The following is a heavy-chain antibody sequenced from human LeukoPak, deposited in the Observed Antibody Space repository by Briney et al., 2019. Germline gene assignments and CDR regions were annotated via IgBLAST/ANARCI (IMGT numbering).Heavy chain of an antibody. CDR2: IKQDESER. V-gene: IGHV3-7*01. D-gene: IGHD3-10*01. CDR3: ARLSAYYYGSYFYYYMDV. J-gene: IGHJ6*03. Sequence: GGSLRLSCTTSGFSFSGYWMHWVRQAPGKGPEWVANIKQDESERYTVDSVKGRFTISRDNAKNSVYLHMNSLRAEDTALYYCARLSAYYYGSYFYYYMDVWGKGTTVTVSS. CDR1: GFSFSGYW.